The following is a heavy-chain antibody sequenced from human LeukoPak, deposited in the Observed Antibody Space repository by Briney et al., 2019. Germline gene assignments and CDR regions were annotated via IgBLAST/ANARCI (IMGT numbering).Heavy chain of an antibody. CDR1: GFTFSSYE. V-gene: IGHV3-48*03. D-gene: IGHD3-10*01. CDR3: ARDSPMDDY. CDR2: ISGSGSTI. Sequence: GGSLRLSCAASGFTFSSYEMNWVRQAPGKGLEWVSYISGSGSTIYYADSVKGRFTISRDNAKNSLYLQMNSLRAEDTAVYYCARDSPMDDYWGQGTLVTVSS. J-gene: IGHJ4*02.